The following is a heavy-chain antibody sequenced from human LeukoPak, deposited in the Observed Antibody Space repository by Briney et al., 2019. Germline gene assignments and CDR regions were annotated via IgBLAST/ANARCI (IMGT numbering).Heavy chain of an antibody. J-gene: IGHJ4*02. Sequence: ASVKVSCKASGYTFTSYGISWVRQAPGQGLEWMGWISAYNGNTNYAQKLQGRVTMTTDTSTSTAYMELRSLRSDDTAVYYCARQSGTALDLPIDYWGQGTLVTVSS. D-gene: IGHD1-7*01. V-gene: IGHV1-18*01. CDR3: ARQSGTALDLPIDY. CDR1: GYTFTSYG. CDR2: ISAYNGNT.